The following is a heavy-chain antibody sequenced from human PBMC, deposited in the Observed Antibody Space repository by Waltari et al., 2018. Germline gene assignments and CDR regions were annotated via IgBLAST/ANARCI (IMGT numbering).Heavy chain of an antibody. CDR3: ARGVPATGYYFDY. D-gene: IGHD2-2*01. CDR1: GYPLRIGYY. V-gene: IGHV4-38-2*01. CDR2: IYHSGST. Sequence: QVQLQESRPGLVKPSETLSLTCAVSGYPLRIGYYWGWIRPPPGKGLEWIGSIYHSGSTYYNPSLKSRVTISVDTSKNQFSLKLSAVTAADTAVYYCARGVPATGYYFDYWGQGTLVTVSS. J-gene: IGHJ4*02.